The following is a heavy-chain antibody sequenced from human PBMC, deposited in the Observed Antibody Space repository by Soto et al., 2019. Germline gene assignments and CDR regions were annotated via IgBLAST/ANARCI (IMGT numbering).Heavy chain of an antibody. D-gene: IGHD3-16*01. Sequence: QITLKESGPTLVKPTQTLTLTCTFSGFSLSTSGVGVGWIRQPPGKALEWLALIYWDDDKRYSPSLKSRLTIPKDTAKHQVVVTTTNMDPVDTATYYCAHKGDGDRGFKYWGRGTLVTVSS. CDR1: GFSLSTSGVG. V-gene: IGHV2-5*02. CDR2: IYWDDDK. J-gene: IGHJ4*02. CDR3: AHKGDGDRGFKY.